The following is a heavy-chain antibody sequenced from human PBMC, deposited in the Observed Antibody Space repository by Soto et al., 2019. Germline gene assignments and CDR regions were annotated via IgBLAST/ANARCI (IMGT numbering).Heavy chain of an antibody. D-gene: IGHD3-10*01. CDR2: ISSSSSYI. J-gene: IGHJ4*02. Sequence: EVQLVESGGGLVKPGGSLRLSCAASGFTFSSYSMNWVRQAPGKGLEWVSSISSSSSYIYYADSVKGRFTISRDNAKNSLYLQMNSLRAEDTAVYYCARAGGNVLLWFGELELPFDYWGQGTLVTVSS. CDR1: GFTFSSYS. CDR3: ARAGGNVLLWFGELELPFDY. V-gene: IGHV3-21*01.